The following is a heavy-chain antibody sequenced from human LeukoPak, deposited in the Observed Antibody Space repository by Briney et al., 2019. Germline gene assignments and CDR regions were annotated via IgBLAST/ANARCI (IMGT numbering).Heavy chain of an antibody. J-gene: IGHJ5*02. D-gene: IGHD3-22*01. Sequence: GASVKVSCKASGGTFSSYAISWVRQAPGQGLEWMGGIIPIFGTANYAQKFQGRVTITADESTSTAYMELSSLRSEDTAVYYCAVNYYDSRGYSNWFDPWGQGTLVTVSS. CDR2: IIPIFGTA. CDR1: GGTFSSYA. V-gene: IGHV1-69*13. CDR3: AVNYYDSRGYSNWFDP.